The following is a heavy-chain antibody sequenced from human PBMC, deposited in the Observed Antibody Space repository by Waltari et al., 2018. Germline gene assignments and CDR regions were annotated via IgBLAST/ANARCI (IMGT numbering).Heavy chain of an antibody. CDR2: SNHSGDT. Sequence: QVQVQQWGAGLSKPSETLSLTCAVSGGSFSGYYWAWIRQTPGKRLEWIGDSNHSGDTNYSPSLKSRATISLDTSRDQVSLKLTSVTAADTAIYYCARGSSIFGFLTGYYPEYYHYYMDVWGKGTSVTVSS. J-gene: IGHJ6*03. D-gene: IGHD3-9*01. V-gene: IGHV4-34*01. CDR3: ARGSSIFGFLTGYYPEYYHYYMDV. CDR1: GGSFSGYY.